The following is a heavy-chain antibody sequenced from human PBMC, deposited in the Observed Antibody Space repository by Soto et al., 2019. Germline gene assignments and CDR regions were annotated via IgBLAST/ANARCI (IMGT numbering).Heavy chain of an antibody. CDR2: MNPNSGNT. J-gene: IGHJ4*02. V-gene: IGHV1-8*01. CDR1: GYTFNSSD. D-gene: IGHD3-22*01. Sequence: QVQLVQSGAEVKKPGASVKVSCKASGYTFNSSDINWVRQATGQGLEWMGWMNPNSGNTGYAQKFQGRATMTRNTSITTAYMELSSLRSEDTAVYYCARGGDRDSSGHYYDDYWGQGTLVTVSS. CDR3: ARGGDRDSSGHYYDDY.